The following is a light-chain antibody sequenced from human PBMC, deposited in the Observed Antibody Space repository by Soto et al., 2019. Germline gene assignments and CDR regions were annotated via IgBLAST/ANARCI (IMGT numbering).Light chain of an antibody. J-gene: IGKJ2*02. CDR3: QQYGSSPPCT. Sequence: EVVLTQSPGTLSLSAGERATLSCRASQSVSNNYFAWYQQKPGQAPRLLIFGSSDRATGIPDRFSGSGSGTDFTLTISRLEPEDFAVYNCQQYGSSPPCTFGQGTKLEIK. CDR2: GSS. CDR1: QSVSNNY. V-gene: IGKV3-20*01.